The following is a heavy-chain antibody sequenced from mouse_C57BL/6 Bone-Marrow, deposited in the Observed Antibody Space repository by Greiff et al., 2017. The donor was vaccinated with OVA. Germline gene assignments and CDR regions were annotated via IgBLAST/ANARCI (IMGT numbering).Heavy chain of an antibody. CDR3: ARAGDYFDY. J-gene: IGHJ2*01. CDR2: INPNNGGT. V-gene: IGHV1-22*01. CDR1: GSTFTDYH. Sequence: EVQLQQSGPALVKPCSSVPMSCTASGSTFTDYHMHWVKQSHGKSLEWIGYINPNNGGTSYNQKFKGKATLTVNKSSSTAYMELRSLTSEDSAVYYCARAGDYFDYWGQGTTLTVSS.